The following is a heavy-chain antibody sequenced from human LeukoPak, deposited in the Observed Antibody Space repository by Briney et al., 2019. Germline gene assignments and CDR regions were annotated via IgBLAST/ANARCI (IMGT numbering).Heavy chain of an antibody. J-gene: IGHJ6*03. Sequence: GGSLRLSCAASGFTFSSYGMHWVRQAPGKGLEWVAVIWYDGSNKYYADSVKGRFTISRDNSKNTLYLQMNSLRAEDTAVYYCAKGLEQQFGYYYYYMDVWGKGTTVTVSS. CDR3: AKGLEQQFGYYYYYMDV. V-gene: IGHV3-33*06. D-gene: IGHD6-13*01. CDR1: GFTFSSYG. CDR2: IWYDGSNK.